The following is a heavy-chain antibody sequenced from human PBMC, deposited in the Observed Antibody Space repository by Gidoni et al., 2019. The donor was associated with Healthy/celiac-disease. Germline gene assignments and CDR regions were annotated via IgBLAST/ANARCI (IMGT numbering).Heavy chain of an antibody. D-gene: IGHD2-15*01. CDR3: ARSEIVVVVAAPGGY. CDR1: GFTFSSYA. Sequence: QVQLVESGGGVVQPGRSLRLSCAAAGFTFSSYAMHWVRQAPGKGLEWVAVISYDGSNKYYADSVKGRFTISRDNSKNTLYLQMNSLRAEDTAVYYCARSEIVVVVAAPGGYWGQGTLVTVSS. CDR2: ISYDGSNK. V-gene: IGHV3-30-3*01. J-gene: IGHJ4*02.